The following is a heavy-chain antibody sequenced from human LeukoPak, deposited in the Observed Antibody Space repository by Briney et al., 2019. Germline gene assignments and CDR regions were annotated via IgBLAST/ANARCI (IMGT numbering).Heavy chain of an antibody. Sequence: KPSETLSLTCTVSGGSISSSTYHWGWIRQPPGKGLEWIGSTFFSGSTYYNPSLKSRVTISIDTSKNQFSLRLSSVTAADTAVYYCARHGIDVLLKDYYFDYWGQGTRVTVSS. V-gene: IGHV4-39*01. CDR1: GGSISSSTYH. J-gene: IGHJ4*02. D-gene: IGHD3-16*01. CDR2: TFFSGST. CDR3: ARHGIDVLLKDYYFDY.